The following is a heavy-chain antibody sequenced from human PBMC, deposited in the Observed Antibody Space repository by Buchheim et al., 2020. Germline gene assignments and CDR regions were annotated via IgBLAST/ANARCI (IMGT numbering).Heavy chain of an antibody. V-gene: IGHV3-33*01. Sequence: QVQLVESRGGVVQPGTSPRLSCVVSGFTFTYYGFHWVRQPPGKGREWVGYDGHNKYYAESVKGRFTFSRDYSKNTLYLEVNSLRVEDTAVYYCASDIHPWHCDLWGQGTL. D-gene: IGHD5-18*01. CDR1: GFTFTYYG. J-gene: IGHJ4*02. CDR3: ASDIHPWHCDL. CDR2: YDGHNK.